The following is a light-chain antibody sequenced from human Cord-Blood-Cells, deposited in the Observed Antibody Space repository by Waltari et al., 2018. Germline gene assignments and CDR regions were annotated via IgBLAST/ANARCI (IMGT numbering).Light chain of an antibody. V-gene: IGLV2-8*01. CDR3: SSYAGSNVV. CDR1: SSDVGGYHY. Sequence: QSALTPPPSASGSPGQSVTIPCTGTSSDVGGYHYVSWYQQHPGKAPKLMIYEVSKRPSGVPDRFSGSKSGNTASLTVSGLQAEDEADYYCSSYAGSNVVFGGGTKLTVL. CDR2: EVS. J-gene: IGLJ2*01.